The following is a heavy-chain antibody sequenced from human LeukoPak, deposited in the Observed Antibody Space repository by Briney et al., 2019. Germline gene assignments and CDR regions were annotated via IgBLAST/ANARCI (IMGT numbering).Heavy chain of an antibody. CDR3: ARGWSHHYYDSGGYYLDY. Sequence: GASVKVSCKGSGYTFINHDINWVRQATGQGLEWMGIIKPSVGSTSYAQKFQGRVTMTRDTSTSTVYMELSSLRSDDTAVYYCARGWSHHYYDSGGYYLDYWGLGTLVTVSS. CDR2: IKPSVGST. J-gene: IGHJ4*02. CDR1: GYTFINHD. D-gene: IGHD3-22*01. V-gene: IGHV1-46*01.